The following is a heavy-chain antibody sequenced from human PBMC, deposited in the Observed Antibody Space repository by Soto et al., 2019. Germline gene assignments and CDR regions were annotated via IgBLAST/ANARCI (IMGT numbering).Heavy chain of an antibody. V-gene: IGHV3-23*01. Sequence: GGSLRLSCAASGFTFSDYYMSWIRQAPGKGLEWVSYISGSGGSTYYADSVKGRFTISRDNSKNTLYLQMNSLRAEDTAVYYCAKEGGYCSSTSCYGRVYYWGQGTLVTVSS. D-gene: IGHD2-2*03. CDR2: ISGSGGST. CDR1: GFTFSDYY. CDR3: AKEGGYCSSTSCYGRVYY. J-gene: IGHJ4*02.